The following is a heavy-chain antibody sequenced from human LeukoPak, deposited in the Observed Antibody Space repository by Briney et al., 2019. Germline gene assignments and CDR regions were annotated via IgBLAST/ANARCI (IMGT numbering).Heavy chain of an antibody. V-gene: IGHV4-39*07. CDR1: GGSISSSSYY. CDR3: ARGQQLVRHWFDP. Sequence: PSETLSLTCTVSGGSISSSSYYWGWIRQPPGKGLEWIGSIYYSGSTNYNPSLKSRVTISVDTSKNQFSLKLSSVTAADTAVYYCARGQQLVRHWFDPWGQGTLVTVSS. D-gene: IGHD6-13*01. J-gene: IGHJ5*02. CDR2: IYYSGST.